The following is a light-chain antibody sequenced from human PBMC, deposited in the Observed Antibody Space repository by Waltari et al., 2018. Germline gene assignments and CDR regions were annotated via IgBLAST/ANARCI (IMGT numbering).Light chain of an antibody. CDR2: VRSDGSH. CDR3: QTWGTGFVV. Sequence: QLVVTQSPSASASLGASVNLTCTPSSGHSSYAISWHHQQSEKAPRDLMKVRSDGSHTKGDGIPDRFSGSSSGSERYLTISSLQPEDEADYYCQTWGTGFVVFGGGTKLTVL. J-gene: IGLJ2*01. V-gene: IGLV4-69*02. CDR1: SGHSSYA.